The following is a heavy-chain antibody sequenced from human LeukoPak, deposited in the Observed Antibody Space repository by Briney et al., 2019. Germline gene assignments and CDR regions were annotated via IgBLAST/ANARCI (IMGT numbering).Heavy chain of an antibody. CDR3: ARAEQWLVFNY. V-gene: IGHV3-53*01. D-gene: IGHD6-19*01. Sequence: GGSLRLSCAASGFSVSSKYMNWVRQAPGKGLEWVSVLYSGDTTQYTDSVKGRFTISRDNSKNTLHLQMNSLRAEDTAVYYCARAEQWLVFNYWGQGTLVTVS. J-gene: IGHJ4*02. CDR1: GFSVSSKY. CDR2: LYSGDTT.